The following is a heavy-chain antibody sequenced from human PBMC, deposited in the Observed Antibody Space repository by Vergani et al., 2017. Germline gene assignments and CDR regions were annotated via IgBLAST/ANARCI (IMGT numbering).Heavy chain of an antibody. CDR3: AKVGRSEVAGTFGAFDI. CDR2: LSASDRRT. J-gene: IGHJ3*02. V-gene: IGHV3-23*04. Sequence: EVQMVESGGGLVKPGGSLRLSCVASGFTFSSYAMSWVRQAPGKGLEWVSTLSASDRRTHYADSVKGRFTISRDNSKNTLFLHMNSLRPEDTAVYYCAKVGRSEVAGTFGAFDIWGQGTMVTVSS. D-gene: IGHD6-19*01. CDR1: GFTFSSYA.